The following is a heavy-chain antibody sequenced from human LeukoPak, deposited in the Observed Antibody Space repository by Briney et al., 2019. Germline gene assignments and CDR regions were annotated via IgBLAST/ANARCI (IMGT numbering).Heavy chain of an antibody. J-gene: IGHJ4*02. D-gene: IGHD2-2*01. V-gene: IGHV3-33*08. Sequence: GGSLRLSCSASGFTFSSYAMHWVRQAPGKGLEWVAVIWYDGSNKNYADSVKGRFTISRDNSNNTLYLQMNSLRAEDTAVYYCARRGSRGSFDYWGQGTLVAVSS. CDR2: IWYDGSNK. CDR1: GFTFSSYA. CDR3: ARRGSRGSFDY.